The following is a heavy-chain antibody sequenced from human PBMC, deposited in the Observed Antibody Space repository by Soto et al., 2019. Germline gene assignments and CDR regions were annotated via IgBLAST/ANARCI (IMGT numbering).Heavy chain of an antibody. V-gene: IGHV1-8*01. D-gene: IGHD2-2*01. CDR2: MNPNSGNT. CDR1: GYTFTSYD. CDR3: ARVGPYCSSTSCLRGGWFDP. Sequence: QVQLVQSGAEVKKPGASVKVSCKASGYTFTSYDINWVRQATGQGLEWMGWMNPNSGNTGYAQKFQGRVNMTRNTSISTAYMELSSLRSEDTAVYYCARVGPYCSSTSCLRGGWFDPWGQGTLVTVSS. J-gene: IGHJ5*02.